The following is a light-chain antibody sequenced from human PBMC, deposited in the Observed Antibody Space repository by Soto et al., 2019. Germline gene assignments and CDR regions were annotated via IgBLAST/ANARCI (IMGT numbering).Light chain of an antibody. CDR1: QGISNY. CDR2: VAS. Sequence: DIQLTQSPSFLSASVGDRVTITCRASQGISNYLAWYQQSPGNAPKLLIYVASTLQSGVPSRFSGSVSGTEFTLTISSLQPEDFATYYCQQLSGYPPYSFGQGTKLEIK. J-gene: IGKJ2*01. CDR3: QQLSGYPPYS. V-gene: IGKV1-9*01.